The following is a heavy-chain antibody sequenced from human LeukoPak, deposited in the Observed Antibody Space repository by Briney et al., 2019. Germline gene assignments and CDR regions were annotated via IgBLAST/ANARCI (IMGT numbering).Heavy chain of an antibody. CDR2: IIPIFRTA. J-gene: IGHJ4*02. CDR3: ARDPDPADDSSAYCFDY. D-gene: IGHD3-22*01. Sequence: SVKVSCKASGGTFRSFAISWVRQAPGQGLEWMGGIIPIFRTANYAQKFQGRVTITADESTSTAYMELSSLRSEDTAVYFCARDPDPADDSSAYCFDYWGQGTLVTVSS. V-gene: IGHV1-69*13. CDR1: GGTFRSFA.